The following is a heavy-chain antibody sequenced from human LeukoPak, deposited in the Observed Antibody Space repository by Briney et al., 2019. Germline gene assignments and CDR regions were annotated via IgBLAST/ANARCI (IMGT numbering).Heavy chain of an antibody. Sequence: KTSETLSLTCTVSGYSISSGYYWGWIRQPPRKGLVWIGSIYHSGSTYYNPSLKSRVTISVDTSKNQFSLKLSSVTAADTAVYYCARDSYDFWSGYYTFDPWGQGTLVTVSS. V-gene: IGHV4-38-2*02. CDR1: GYSISSGYY. J-gene: IGHJ5*02. CDR2: IYHSGST. D-gene: IGHD3-3*01. CDR3: ARDSYDFWSGYYTFDP.